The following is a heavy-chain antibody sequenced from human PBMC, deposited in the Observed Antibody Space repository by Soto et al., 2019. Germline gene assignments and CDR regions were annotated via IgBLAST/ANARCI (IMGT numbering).Heavy chain of an antibody. CDR2: ISYDGSNK. D-gene: IGHD6-19*01. J-gene: IGHJ4*02. CDR1: GFSFSSYG. V-gene: IGHV3-30*03. CDR3: VAGQYFFDY. Sequence: QVQLVESGGGVVQPGRSLRLSCAASGFSFSSYGMQWVRQAPGKGLEWVAVISYDGSNKYYADSVKDRFTISRDNSKKTLYLQMNSLRADDTAVYYCVAGQYFFDYCGQGTLFTVSS.